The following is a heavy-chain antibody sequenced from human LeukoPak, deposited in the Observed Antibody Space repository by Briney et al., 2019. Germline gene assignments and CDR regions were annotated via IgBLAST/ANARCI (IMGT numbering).Heavy chain of an antibody. CDR3: ARQYCSITSCYDDY. V-gene: IGHV4-4*07. D-gene: IGHD2-2*01. CDR2: MYISGST. J-gene: IGHJ4*02. CDR1: GGSISSYY. Sequence: SETLSLTCTVSGGSISSYYWSWIRQPAGKGLEWIGRMYISGSTNYNPSLKSRVTMSVDTSKNQFSLKLSSVTAADTAVYYCARQYCSITSCYDDYWGQGTLVTVSS.